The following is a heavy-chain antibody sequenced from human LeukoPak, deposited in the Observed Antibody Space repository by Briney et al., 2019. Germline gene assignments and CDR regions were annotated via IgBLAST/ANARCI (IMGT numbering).Heavy chain of an antibody. J-gene: IGHJ4*02. Sequence: SETLSLTCTVSGGSISSSSYYWSWIRQHPGKGLEWIGYIYYSGSTYYNPSLKSRVTISVDTSKNQFSLKLSSVTAADTAVYYCARYGQLARSWVVDYWGQGTLVTVSS. CDR3: ARYGQLARSWVVDY. CDR1: GGSISSSSYY. CDR2: IYYSGST. D-gene: IGHD4-17*01. V-gene: IGHV4-31*03.